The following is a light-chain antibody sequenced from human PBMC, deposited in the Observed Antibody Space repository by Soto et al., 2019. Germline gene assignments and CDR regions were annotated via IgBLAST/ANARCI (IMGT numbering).Light chain of an antibody. V-gene: IGKV3-20*01. J-gene: IGKJ1*01. CDR2: GAS. CDR1: QPVSINY. Sequence: EIVWTQFPGTLSLSRGERATLSCRASQPVSINYLAWYQQKPGQPPRLLIYGASSRATDIPDRFSGSGSGTDFTLTISRLEPDDFAVYYCQQYGASPQTFGQGTKVDI. CDR3: QQYGASPQT.